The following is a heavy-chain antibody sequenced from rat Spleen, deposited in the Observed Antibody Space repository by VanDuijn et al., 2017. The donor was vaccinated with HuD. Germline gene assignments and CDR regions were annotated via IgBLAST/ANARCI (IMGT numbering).Heavy chain of an antibody. Sequence: EVQLVESGGGLVQSGRSLKFSCVASGITFTNYWMTWIRQAPGKGLEWIASISTGGDNTYFRDSVKGRFTLSRDNAKNTQSLQMDSLRSEDTAIYYCTRGYVMDAWGQGASVTVSS. CDR3: TRGYVMDA. CDR1: GITFTNYW. CDR2: ISTGGDNT. V-gene: IGHV5S13*01. J-gene: IGHJ4*01.